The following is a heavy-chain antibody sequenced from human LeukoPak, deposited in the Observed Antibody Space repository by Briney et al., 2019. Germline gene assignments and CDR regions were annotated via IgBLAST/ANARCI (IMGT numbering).Heavy chain of an antibody. CDR3: ARGGVYRPNYYYYYGMDV. J-gene: IGHJ6*02. V-gene: IGHV3-48*03. CDR2: ISSSGSTI. CDR1: GFTFSSYE. Sequence: GGSLRLSCAASGFTFSSYEMNWVRQAPGKGLEWVSYISSSGSTIYYADSVKGRFTISRDNAKNSLYLQKNSLRAEDTAVYYCARGGVYRPNYYYYYGMDVWGQGTTVTVSS. D-gene: IGHD1-26*01.